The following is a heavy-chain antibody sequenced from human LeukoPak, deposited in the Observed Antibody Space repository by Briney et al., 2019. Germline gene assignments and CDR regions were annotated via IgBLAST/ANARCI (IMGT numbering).Heavy chain of an antibody. CDR2: IDPSDSYT. J-gene: IGHJ4*02. CDR1: GYNFTNYG. V-gene: IGHV5-10-1*01. D-gene: IGHD6-13*01. CDR3: ARHRGIAAAGHFDY. Sequence: GESLKISCKGSGYNFTNYGIGWVRQMPGKGLEWMGRIDPSDSYTNYSPSFQGHVTISADKSISTAYLQWSSLKASDTAMYYCARHRGIAAAGHFDYWGQGTLVTVSS.